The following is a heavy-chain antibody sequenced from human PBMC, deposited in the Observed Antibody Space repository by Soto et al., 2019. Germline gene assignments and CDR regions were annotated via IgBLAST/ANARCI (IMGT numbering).Heavy chain of an antibody. CDR3: AKDGPEMATIDYYYGMDV. J-gene: IGHJ6*02. CDR1: GFTFSSYG. D-gene: IGHD5-12*01. V-gene: IGHV3-30*18. Sequence: PGGSLRLSCAASGFTFSSYGMHWVRQAPGKGLEWVAVISYDGSNKYYADSVKGRFTISRDNSKNTLYLQMNSLRAEDTAVYYCAKDGPEMATIDYYYGMDVRGQGTTVTVSS. CDR2: ISYDGSNK.